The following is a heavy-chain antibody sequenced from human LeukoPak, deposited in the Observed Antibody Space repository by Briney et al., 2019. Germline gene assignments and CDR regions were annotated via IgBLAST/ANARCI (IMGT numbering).Heavy chain of an antibody. D-gene: IGHD3-10*01. J-gene: IGHJ4*02. CDR1: GGSISSYY. Sequence: SETLSLTCTVSGGSISSYYWSWIRQPPGKGLEWIGHIYYSGSTNYNPSLKSRVTISVDTSKNQFSLKLSSVTAADTAVYYCAREAYGSGSYPYWGQGTLVTVSS. CDR3: AREAYGSGSYPY. CDR2: IYYSGST. V-gene: IGHV4-59*01.